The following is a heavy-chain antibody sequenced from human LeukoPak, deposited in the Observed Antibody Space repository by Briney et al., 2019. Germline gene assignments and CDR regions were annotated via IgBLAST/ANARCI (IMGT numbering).Heavy chain of an antibody. J-gene: IGHJ6*03. CDR1: GGSISSYY. D-gene: IGHD3-10*01. CDR3: ARGLYYYGSAYYMDV. CDR2: IYYSGST. Sequence: SETLSLTCTVSGGSISSYYWSWIRQPPGKGLEWIGYIYYSGSTNYNPSLKSRVTISVDTSKNQFSLKLSPVTAADTAVYYCARGLYYYGSAYYMDVWGKGTTVTVSS. V-gene: IGHV4-59*01.